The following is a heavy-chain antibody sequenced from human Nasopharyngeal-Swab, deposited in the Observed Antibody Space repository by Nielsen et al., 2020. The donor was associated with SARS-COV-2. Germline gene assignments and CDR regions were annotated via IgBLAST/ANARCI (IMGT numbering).Heavy chain of an antibody. CDR1: GYNFASYW. CDR3: ARSGTYYGMDV. CDR2: IYPGDSDT. D-gene: IGHD1-26*01. J-gene: IGHJ6*02. Sequence: GESLKISCKASGYNFASYWIGWVRQMPGRGLEWMGIIYPGDSDTRYSPSFQGQVTISGDKSINTAFLHSSSLKASDIATYYCARSGTYYGMDVWGQGTTVIVSS. V-gene: IGHV5-51*01.